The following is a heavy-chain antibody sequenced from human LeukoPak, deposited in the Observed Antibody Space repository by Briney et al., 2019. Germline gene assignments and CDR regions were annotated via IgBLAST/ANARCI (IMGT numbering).Heavy chain of an antibody. V-gene: IGHV1-18*01. CDR2: ISAYNGNT. D-gene: IGHD6-6*01. Sequence: ASVKVSCKVSGYTFTSFGISWVRQAPGQGPEWMGWISAYNGNTNYAQKFQGRVTMTTDTSTSTAYMELGSLRSEDTAVYYCARSIIAAVGYYFDYWGQGTLVTVSS. CDR1: GYTFTSFG. J-gene: IGHJ4*02. CDR3: ARSIIAAVGYYFDY.